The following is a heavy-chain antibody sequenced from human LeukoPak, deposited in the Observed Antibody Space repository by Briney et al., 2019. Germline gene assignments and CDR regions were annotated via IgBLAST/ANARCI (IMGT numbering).Heavy chain of an antibody. Sequence: GESLKISCKGSGYSFTSYWIDWVRQMPGKGLEWMGIIYPGDSDTRYSPSFQGQVTISADKSISTAYLQWSSLKASDTAMYYCARSKYYYDSSSYYYFDYWGQGTLVTVSS. CDR1: GYSFTSYW. J-gene: IGHJ4*02. CDR3: ARSKYYYDSSSYYYFDY. D-gene: IGHD3-22*01. CDR2: IYPGDSDT. V-gene: IGHV5-51*01.